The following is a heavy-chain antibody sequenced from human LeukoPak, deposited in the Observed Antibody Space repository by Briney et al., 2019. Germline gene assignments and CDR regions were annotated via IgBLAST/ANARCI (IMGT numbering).Heavy chain of an antibody. CDR2: VKSDGSST. D-gene: IGHD2-21*02. CDR1: GVTFSSYA. CDR3: ARDGFLGPVTAYLDY. Sequence: GGSLRLSCAASGVTFSSYAMHWVPEAPGKGLLWVSRVKSDGSSTSYADSVKGRFTISRDNARNTPYLQINSLRAEDTAVYYCARDGFLGPVTAYLDYWGQGTPVTVSS. J-gene: IGHJ4*02. V-gene: IGHV3-74*01.